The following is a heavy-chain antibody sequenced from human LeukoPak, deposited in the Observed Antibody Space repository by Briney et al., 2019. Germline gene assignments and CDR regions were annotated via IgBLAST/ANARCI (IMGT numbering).Heavy chain of an antibody. CDR2: VKQDGSEK. D-gene: IGHD6-19*01. V-gene: IGHV3-7*01. J-gene: IGHJ3*02. CDR1: GFTFSSYW. Sequence: GGSLRLSCAASGFTFSSYWMSWVRQAPGKGLEWVANVKQDGSEKYYVDSVKGRFTISRDNAKNSLYLQMNSLRAEDTAVYYCARAYSSGWHDAFDIWGQGAMVTVSS. CDR3: ARAYSSGWHDAFDI.